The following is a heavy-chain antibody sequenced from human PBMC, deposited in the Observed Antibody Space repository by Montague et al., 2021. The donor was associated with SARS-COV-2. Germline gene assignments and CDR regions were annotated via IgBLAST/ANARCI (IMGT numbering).Heavy chain of an antibody. V-gene: IGHV3-33*01. D-gene: IGHD3-9*01. CDR1: GFTFSSYG. J-gene: IGHJ6*03. Sequence: SLRLSCAASGFTFSSYGMHWVRQAPGKGLEWVAVIWYDGSNKYYADSVKGRFTISRDNSKNTLYLQMNSLRAEDTAVYYCARDYPRGDILTVYYYYMDVWGKGTTVTGSS. CDR2: IWYDGSNK. CDR3: ARDYPRGDILTVYYYYMDV.